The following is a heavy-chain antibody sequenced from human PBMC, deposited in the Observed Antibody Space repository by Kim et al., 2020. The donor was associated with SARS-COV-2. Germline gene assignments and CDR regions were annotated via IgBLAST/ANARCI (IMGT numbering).Heavy chain of an antibody. CDR1: GFTFGDYA. Sequence: GGSLRHSCAASGFTFGDYAMHWVRQAPGKGLEWVSGISWNSGSIGYADSVKGRFTISRDNAKNSLYLQMNSLRAEDTALYYCAKDRREWLSYYYYYYMDVWGKGTTVTVSS. CDR2: ISWNSGSI. J-gene: IGHJ6*03. V-gene: IGHV3-9*01. CDR3: AKDRREWLSYYYYYYMDV. D-gene: IGHD3-3*01.